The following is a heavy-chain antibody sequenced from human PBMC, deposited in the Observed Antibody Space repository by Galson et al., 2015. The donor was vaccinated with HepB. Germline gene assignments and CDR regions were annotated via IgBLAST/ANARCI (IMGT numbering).Heavy chain of an antibody. CDR3: TRGGSSFDV. D-gene: IGHD3-10*01. V-gene: IGHV7-4-1*02. CDR1: GYTFSHYA. Sequence: SVKVSGKASGYTFSHYAMNWVRQAPGQGLEWMGWINTNTGNTKFAQDFTGRFVFSMDTSVTTAYLQISDLKPDDTAVYYCTRGGSSFDVWGQGTLVAVSS. J-gene: IGHJ4*02. CDR2: INTNTGNT.